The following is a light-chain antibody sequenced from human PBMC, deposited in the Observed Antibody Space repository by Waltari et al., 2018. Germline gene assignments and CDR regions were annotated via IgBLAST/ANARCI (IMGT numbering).Light chain of an antibody. CDR2: KLN. J-gene: IGLJ3*02. V-gene: IGLV8-61*01. Sequence: QTVVTQEPSLSVSPGGTVTLTCALSSGSVSSTSYASWYQQTPVQAPRTLVYKLNSRSSGVPDRFSGSMRGNKAALTITGAQAEDESDYYCVLYMGSGIWVFGGGTKLTVL. CDR3: VLYMGSGIWV. CDR1: SGSVSSTSY.